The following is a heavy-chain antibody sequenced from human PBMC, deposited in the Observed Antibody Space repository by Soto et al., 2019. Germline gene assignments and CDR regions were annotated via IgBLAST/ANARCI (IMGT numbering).Heavy chain of an antibody. CDR1: GYTFASYG. J-gene: IGHJ4*02. CDR3: ARDRCTGTSFYWKYFDY. D-gene: IGHD2-2*01. V-gene: IGHV1-18*01. Sequence: QVQLVQSGAEVKKPGASVKVSCKASGYTFASYGISWVRQAPGQGLEWMGWISGYNSDTKYTQKFQGRVTMTTDTSTSTAYMELRSLRSDDTAVYYCARDRCTGTSFYWKYFDYWGQGTLVTVSS. CDR2: ISGYNSDT.